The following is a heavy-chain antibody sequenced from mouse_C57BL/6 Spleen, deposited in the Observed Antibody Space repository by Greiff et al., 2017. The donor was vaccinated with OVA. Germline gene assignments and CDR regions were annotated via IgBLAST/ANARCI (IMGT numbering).Heavy chain of an antibody. CDR3: ARGGGSSWYFDV. D-gene: IGHD1-1*01. V-gene: IGHV1-52*01. CDR2: IDPSDSET. CDR1: GYTFTSYW. J-gene: IGHJ1*03. Sequence: QVQLQQPGAELVRPGSSVKLSCKASGYTFTSYWMHWVQQRPIQGLEWIGNIDPSDSETHYNQKFKDKATLTVDKSSSTAYMQRSSLTSEDYAVYYCARGGGSSWYFDVWGTGTTVTVSS.